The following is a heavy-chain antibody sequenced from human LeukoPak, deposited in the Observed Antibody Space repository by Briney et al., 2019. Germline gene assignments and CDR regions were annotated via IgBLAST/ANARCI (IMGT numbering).Heavy chain of an antibody. CDR1: GFTFSSYW. CDR3: ARDQLL. D-gene: IGHD1-1*01. CDR2: VSPDGRTT. Sequence: GGSLRLSCAASGFTFSSYWMHWVRQTPEKGLMWVSHVSPDGRTTTYADSVKGRFTIFRDNAKSTLYLQMNGLRAEDTAVYYCARDQLLGGQGTLVTVSS. J-gene: IGHJ4*02. V-gene: IGHV3-74*01.